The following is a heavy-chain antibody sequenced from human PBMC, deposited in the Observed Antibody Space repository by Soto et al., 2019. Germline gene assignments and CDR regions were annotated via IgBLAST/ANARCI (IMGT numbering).Heavy chain of an antibody. CDR1: GLPVRTTT. CDR3: ARDYDTSRGDWAYYGIDV. D-gene: IGHD3-9*01. J-gene: IGHJ6*02. CDR2: IYYGGTT. V-gene: IGHV3-66*01. Sequence: EVQLVEPGGAWVKPGGPLRFSCEASGLPVRTTTMTWAGQLPGRGWEGAPIIYYGGTTYNADSVKGRFTISRDDSKNTLYLQMHSLRAEDTAVYYCARDYDTSRGDWAYYGIDVWGQGTTVTVSS.